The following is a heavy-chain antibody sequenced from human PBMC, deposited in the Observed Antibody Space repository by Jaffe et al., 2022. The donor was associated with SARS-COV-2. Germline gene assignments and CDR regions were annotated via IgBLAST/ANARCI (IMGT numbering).Heavy chain of an antibody. V-gene: IGHV3-30*18. CDR3: AKDWAYYDFWSGYYTDRRGYYYYYGMDV. J-gene: IGHJ6*02. Sequence: QVQLVESGGGVVQPGRSLRLSCAASGFTFSSYGMHWVRQAPGKGLEWVAVISYDGSNKYYADSVKGRFTISRDNSKNTLYLQMNSLRAEDTAVYYCAKDWAYYDFWSGYYTDRRGYYYYYGMDVWGQGTTVTVSS. CDR1: GFTFSSYG. CDR2: ISYDGSNK. D-gene: IGHD3-3*01.